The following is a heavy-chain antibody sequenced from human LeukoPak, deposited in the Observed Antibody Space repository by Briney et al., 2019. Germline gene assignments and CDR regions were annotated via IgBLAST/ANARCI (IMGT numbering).Heavy chain of an antibody. CDR1: GDSISSSRYY. J-gene: IGHJ4*02. CDR3: ARVEAAAATIDY. Sequence: SETLSLTCTVSGDSISSSRYYWSWIRQPAGKGLEWIGRIYISGRTDYNPSLQSRVTMSVGPSKNQFSLKLSSVTAADTAVYYCARVEAAAATIDYWGQGTLVTVSS. CDR2: IYISGRT. D-gene: IGHD6-13*01. V-gene: IGHV4-61*02.